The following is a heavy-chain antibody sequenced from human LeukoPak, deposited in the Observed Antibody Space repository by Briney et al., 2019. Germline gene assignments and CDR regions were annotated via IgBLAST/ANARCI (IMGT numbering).Heavy chain of an antibody. CDR2: IYHSGST. J-gene: IGHJ4*02. CDR1: GGSISSSNW. Sequence: SETLSLTCAVSGGSISSSNWWSWVRQPPGKGLEWIGEIYHSGSTNYNPSLKSRVTISVDKSKNQFSLKLSSVTAADTAVYYCARADNLTGYYPYYFDYWGQGTLVTVSS. CDR3: ARADNLTGYYPYYFDY. D-gene: IGHD3-9*01. V-gene: IGHV4-4*02.